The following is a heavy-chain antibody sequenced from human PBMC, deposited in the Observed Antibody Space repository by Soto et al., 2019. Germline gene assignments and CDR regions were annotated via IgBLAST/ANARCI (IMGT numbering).Heavy chain of an antibody. CDR2: IYYSGRT. CDR3: ARDVDSTILKPNDAFGI. V-gene: IGHV4-30-4*01. CDR1: GDSIFGGDYY. J-gene: IGHJ3*02. Sequence: SETLSLTCTVSGDSIFGGDYYCSWIRQAPGKGLQWVGSIYYSGRTYYNPSLESRIAMTVDTSQNQFSLKLSSVTAADSAVYFCARDVDSTILKPNDAFGIWGQGSIVTV. D-gene: IGHD5-18*01.